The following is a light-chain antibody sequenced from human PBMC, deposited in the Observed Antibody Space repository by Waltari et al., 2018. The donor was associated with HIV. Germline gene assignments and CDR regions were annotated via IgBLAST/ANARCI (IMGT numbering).Light chain of an antibody. CDR3: CSYAGTYTYVL. J-gene: IGLJ3*02. CDR1: SSDVGGYDS. V-gene: IGLV2-11*01. CDR2: EVI. Sequence: QSALTQPRSVSGSPGHSVTISCTGTSSDVGGYDSVSWYLQHPGKVPKLIIYEVIKRPSGVPDRFSGSKSGNTASLTISGLQTEDEADYFCCSYAGTYTYVLFGGGTKLTVL.